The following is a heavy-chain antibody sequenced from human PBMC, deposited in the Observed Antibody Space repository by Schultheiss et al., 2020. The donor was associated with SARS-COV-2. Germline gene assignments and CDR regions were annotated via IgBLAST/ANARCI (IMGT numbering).Heavy chain of an antibody. CDR2: IYTSGST. CDR1: GGSISSGSYY. Sequence: SETLSLTCTVSGGSISSGSYYWSWIRQPAGKGLEWIGRIYTSGSTNYNPSLKSRVTISVDTSKNQFSLKLSSVTAADTAVYYCAMGTGGYYYGSGSLPLVWGQGTTVTVSS. D-gene: IGHD3-10*01. CDR3: AMGTGGYYYGSGSLPLV. V-gene: IGHV4-61*02. J-gene: IGHJ6*02.